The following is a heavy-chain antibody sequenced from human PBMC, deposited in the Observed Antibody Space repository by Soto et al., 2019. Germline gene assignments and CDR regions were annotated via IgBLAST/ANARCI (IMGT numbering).Heavy chain of an antibody. J-gene: IGHJ4*02. CDR1: GGSFNSGGYY. CDR3: ARAHDLYYFDY. Sequence: TSETLSLTCTISGGSFNSGGYYCTWIRQHPGKGLEWIGYIYYSGSTYYNPSFKSRLTMSVDRSKNQFSLRLSSVTAADTAVYYCARAHDLYYFDYWGQGALVTVS. CDR2: IYYSGST. D-gene: IGHD3-3*01. V-gene: IGHV4-31*03.